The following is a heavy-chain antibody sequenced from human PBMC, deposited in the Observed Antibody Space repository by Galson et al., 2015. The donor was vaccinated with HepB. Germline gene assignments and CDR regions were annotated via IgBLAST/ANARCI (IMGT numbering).Heavy chain of an antibody. Sequence: SVKVSCKASGYTFTGYYMHWVRQAPGQGLEWMGWINPNSGGTNYAQKSQGRVTMTRDTSISTAYTELSRLRSDDTAVYYCARDLDEDQWLAPWYFDLWGRGTLVTVSS. V-gene: IGHV1-2*02. CDR1: GYTFTGYY. D-gene: IGHD6-19*01. J-gene: IGHJ2*01. CDR2: INPNSGGT. CDR3: ARDLDEDQWLAPWYFDL.